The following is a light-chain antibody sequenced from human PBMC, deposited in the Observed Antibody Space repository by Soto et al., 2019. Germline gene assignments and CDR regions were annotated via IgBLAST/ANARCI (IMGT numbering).Light chain of an antibody. CDR2: GAS. Sequence: EIVLTQSPGTLSLSPGERATLSCRASQSVSSNYLAWYQQKPGQAPRLLIFGASSSATGITDRFSGSGSGTDFTLTITKLEPEDFAVYYCQQYVNSPMTFGQGTTLEIK. J-gene: IGKJ2*01. CDR1: QSVSSNY. V-gene: IGKV3-20*01. CDR3: QQYVNSPMT.